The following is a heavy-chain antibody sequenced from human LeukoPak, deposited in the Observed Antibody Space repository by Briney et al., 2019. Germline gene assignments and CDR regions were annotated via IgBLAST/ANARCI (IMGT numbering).Heavy chain of an antibody. CDR3: VKDAGGVWRPLQVY. CDR1: GFTFDDYA. Sequence: PGGSLRLSCAASGFTFDDYAMHWVRQTPGKGLEWVSLISGDGGTTYYADSVKGRFTISRDNSKNSLYLQMNSLRTEDTALYYCVKDAGGVWRPLQVYWGQGSLVTV. J-gene: IGHJ4*02. V-gene: IGHV3-43*02. D-gene: IGHD1-1*01. CDR2: ISGDGGTT.